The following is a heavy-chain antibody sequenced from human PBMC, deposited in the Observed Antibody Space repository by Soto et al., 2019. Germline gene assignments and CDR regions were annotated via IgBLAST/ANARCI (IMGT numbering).Heavy chain of an antibody. CDR2: INHSGST. V-gene: IGHV4-34*01. J-gene: IGHJ6*02. CDR3: ARYGPYYDFWSGPTAYYYYGMDV. Sequence: SSETLSLTCAVYGGSFSGYYWSWIRQPPGKGLEWIGEINHSGSTNYNPSLKSRVTISVDTSKNQFSLKLSSVTAADTAVYYCARYGPYYDFWSGPTAYYYYGMDVWGQGTTVTVSS. D-gene: IGHD3-3*01. CDR1: GGSFSGYY.